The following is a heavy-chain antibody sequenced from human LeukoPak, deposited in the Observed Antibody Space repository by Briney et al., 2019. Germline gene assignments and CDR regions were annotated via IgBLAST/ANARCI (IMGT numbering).Heavy chain of an antibody. D-gene: IGHD6-13*01. CDR1: GFTFRSYA. Sequence: GGSLRLSCAASGFTFRSYAMHWVRQAPGKGLEWVAVISYDGSNKYYADSVKGRFTISRDNSKNTLYLQMNSLRAEDTAVYYCASPIAAAGGSDPWGQGTLVTVSS. J-gene: IGHJ5*02. CDR3: ASPIAAAGGSDP. V-gene: IGHV3-30*04. CDR2: ISYDGSNK.